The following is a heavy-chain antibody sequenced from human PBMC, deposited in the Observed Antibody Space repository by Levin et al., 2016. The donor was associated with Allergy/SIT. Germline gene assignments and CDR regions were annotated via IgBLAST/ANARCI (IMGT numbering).Heavy chain of an antibody. V-gene: IGHV5-10-1*01. CDR1: GYSFTSYW. CDR2: IDPSDSYT. D-gene: IGHD2-15*01. Sequence: KVSCKGSGYSFTSYWISWVRQMPGKGLEWMGRIDPSDSYTNYSPSFQGHVTISADRSISTAYLQWSSLKASDTAMYYCARRGHACSGGSCPLNDYWGQGTLVTVSS. J-gene: IGHJ4*02. CDR3: ARRGHACSGGSCPLNDY.